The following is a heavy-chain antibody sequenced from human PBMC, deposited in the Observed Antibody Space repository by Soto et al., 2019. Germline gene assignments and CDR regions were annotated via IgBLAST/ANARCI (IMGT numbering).Heavy chain of an antibody. CDR2: TYYRSKWYN. CDR1: GDSVSSNSAA. D-gene: IGHD6-13*01. Sequence: QTLSLTGAISGDSVSSNSAAWNWIRHSPSRGLEWLGRTYYRSKWYNDYAVSVKSRITINPDTSKNQFSLQLNSVTPEDTAVYYSARVGGIAAAGWFDPWGQGTLVTVSP. J-gene: IGHJ5*02. CDR3: ARVGGIAAAGWFDP. V-gene: IGHV6-1*01.